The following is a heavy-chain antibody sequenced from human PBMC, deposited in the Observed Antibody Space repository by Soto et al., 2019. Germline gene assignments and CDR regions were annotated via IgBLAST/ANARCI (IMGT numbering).Heavy chain of an antibody. D-gene: IGHD2-8*02. CDR2: IIPIFGTA. Sequence: QVQLVQSGAEVKKPASSVKVSCKASGGTFSSYAISWVRQAPGQGLEWMGGIIPIFGTADYAQKFQGRVTITAGESTSTAYMELSSLRSEDTAVYYCATHWTGVPRYYYGMDVWGQGTTVTVSS. V-gene: IGHV1-69*12. CDR1: GGTFSSYA. CDR3: ATHWTGVPRYYYGMDV. J-gene: IGHJ6*02.